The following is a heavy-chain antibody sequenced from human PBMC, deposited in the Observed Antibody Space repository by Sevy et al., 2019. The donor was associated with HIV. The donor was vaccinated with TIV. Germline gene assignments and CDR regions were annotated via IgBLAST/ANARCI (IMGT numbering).Heavy chain of an antibody. D-gene: IGHD2-15*01. J-gene: IGHJ5*02. CDR2: FDPQDDEI. CDR1: GYTLTKLS. CDR3: ATVGLIYYSGSSSYQGDWFDP. V-gene: IGHV1-24*01. Sequence: ASVKVSCKVSGYTLTKLSIHWVRQAPGKGLEWLGDFDPQDDEIIYAQRFQGRLTMTEDTSTETAYMELSSLTSEDTAVYYCATVGLIYYSGSSSYQGDWFDPWGQGTLVTVSS.